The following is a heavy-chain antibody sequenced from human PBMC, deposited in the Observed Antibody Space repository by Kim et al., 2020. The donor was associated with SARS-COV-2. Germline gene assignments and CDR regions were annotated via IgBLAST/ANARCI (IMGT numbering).Heavy chain of an antibody. J-gene: IGHJ3*02. CDR3: ARDGDLYSSGKDAFDI. CDR1: GFTFSSYW. Sequence: GGSLRLSCAASGFTFSSYWMTLVRQAPGKGLEWVANIKQDGNQKYYVDSVKGRFTISRDNAKNSLYLQMNSLRAEDTAVYYCARDGDLYSSGKDAFDIWGQGTMITFSS. CDR2: IKQDGNQK. D-gene: IGHD6-19*01. V-gene: IGHV3-7*01.